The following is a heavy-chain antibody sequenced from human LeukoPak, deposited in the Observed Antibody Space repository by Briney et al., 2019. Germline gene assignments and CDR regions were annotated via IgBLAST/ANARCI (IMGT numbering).Heavy chain of an antibody. Sequence: GGSLRLSCPASGFTFSSYSMNWVRQAPGKGLEWVSSISSSSSYIYYADSVKGRFTISRDNAKNSLYLQMNSLRAKDTAVYYCARDGDIVVVTANHDAFDIWGQGTMVTVSS. CDR2: ISSSSSYI. J-gene: IGHJ3*02. CDR3: ARDGDIVVVTANHDAFDI. V-gene: IGHV3-21*01. CDR1: GFTFSSYS. D-gene: IGHD2-21*02.